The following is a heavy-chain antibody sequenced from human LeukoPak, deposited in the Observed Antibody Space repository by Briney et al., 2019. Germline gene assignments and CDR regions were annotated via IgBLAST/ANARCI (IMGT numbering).Heavy chain of an antibody. J-gene: IGHJ4*02. Sequence: GGSLRLSCAASGFTFSSYAMSWVRQAPGKGLEWVSAISGSGGSTYYADSVKGRFTISRDNSKNTLYLQMNSLRAEDTAVYHCAKVSGGSGWYDFDYWGQGTLVTVSS. CDR1: GFTFSSYA. CDR3: AKVSGGSGWYDFDY. CDR2: ISGSGGST. D-gene: IGHD6-19*01. V-gene: IGHV3-23*01.